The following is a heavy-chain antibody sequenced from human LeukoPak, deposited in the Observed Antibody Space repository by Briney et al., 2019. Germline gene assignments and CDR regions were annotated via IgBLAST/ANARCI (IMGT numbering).Heavy chain of an antibody. D-gene: IGHD3-3*01. V-gene: IGHV1-2*02. J-gene: IGHJ6*03. CDR2: INPNSGGT. CDR3: ARGGHYDFWSGYYRYYYYMDV. CDR1: GSTFTGYY. Sequence: ASVTFSCKASGSTFTGYYMHWVRQAPGQGLEWKGWINPNSGGTNYAQKLQGRVAMTRDTSISTAYMELSRLRSDDKAVYYCARGGHYDFWSGYYRYYYYMDVWGKGTTVTVSS.